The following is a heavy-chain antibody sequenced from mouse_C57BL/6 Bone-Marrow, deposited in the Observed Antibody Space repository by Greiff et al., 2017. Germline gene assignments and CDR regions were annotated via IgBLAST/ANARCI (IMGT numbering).Heavy chain of an antibody. J-gene: IGHJ2*01. V-gene: IGHV1-55*01. CDR2: IYPTSGRT. D-gene: IGHD4-1*01. Sequence: VQLQQPGAELVKPGASVKMSCKASGYTFTSYWITWVKQRPGQGLEWIGDIYPTSGRTNYNEKFKSKAILTVDTSSNTAYIQLSSLTSEDSAVFYCARSGPLGRSVDYWGQGTTLTVSS. CDR3: ARSGPLGRSVDY. CDR1: GYTFTSYW.